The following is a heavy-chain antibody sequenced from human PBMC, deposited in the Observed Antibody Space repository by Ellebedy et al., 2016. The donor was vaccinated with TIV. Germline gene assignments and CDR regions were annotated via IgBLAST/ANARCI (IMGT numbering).Heavy chain of an antibody. CDR2: ISSDGSHI. CDR3: SSHMVRESTWFDP. CDR1: GFTFSSYY. Sequence: GESLKISCAASGFTFSSYYMHWVRQAPGKGLVWVSHISSDGSHINYADSVKGRFTISRDNAKNTLYLQMNSLRAEDTAVYYCSSHMVRESTWFDPWGQGTLVTVSS. D-gene: IGHD3-10*01. J-gene: IGHJ5*02. V-gene: IGHV3-74*01.